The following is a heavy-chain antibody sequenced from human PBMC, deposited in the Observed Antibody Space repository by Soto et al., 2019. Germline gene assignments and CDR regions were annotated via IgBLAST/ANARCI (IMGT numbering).Heavy chain of an antibody. CDR3: ARGSGYCSGGSCYPSFSDY. J-gene: IGHJ4*02. CDR2: ISAYNGNT. D-gene: IGHD2-15*01. Sequence: ASVKVSCKASGYTFTSYGISWVRQAPGQGLEWMGWISAYNGNTNYAQKLQGRVTMTTDTSTSTAYMELRSLRSDDTAVYYCARGSGYCSGGSCYPSFSDYWGQGTLVTVSS. V-gene: IGHV1-18*01. CDR1: GYTFTSYG.